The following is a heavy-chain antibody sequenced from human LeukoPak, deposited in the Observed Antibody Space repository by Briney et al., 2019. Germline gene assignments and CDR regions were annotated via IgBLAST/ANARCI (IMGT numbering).Heavy chain of an antibody. CDR3: VRGSVAVAGPTDY. Sequence: GGSLRLSCAASGFTFSNYAMHWVRQTPGKGLEGVAVISYDGSNKYYADSVKGRFTISRDNSENTLYLQINSLRLEDSALYYCVRGSVAVAGPTDYWGQGTLVTVSS. V-gene: IGHV3-30*04. CDR1: GFTFSNYA. CDR2: ISYDGSNK. J-gene: IGHJ4*02. D-gene: IGHD6-19*01.